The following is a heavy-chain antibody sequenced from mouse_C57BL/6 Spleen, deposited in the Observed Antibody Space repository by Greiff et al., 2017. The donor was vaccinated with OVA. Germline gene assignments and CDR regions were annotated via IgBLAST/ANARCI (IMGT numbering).Heavy chain of an antibody. D-gene: IGHD1-1*01. CDR3: ARFYYYGSSPYYFDY. CDR1: GYTFTSYW. V-gene: IGHV1-69*01. Sequence: VQLQQPGAELVMPGASVKLSCKASGYTFTSYWMHWVKQRPGQGLEWIGEIDPYDSNTNYNQKLKGKSTLPVDKSYSTAYMHLRSLISEYSAVYYCARFYYYGSSPYYFDYWGQGTTLTVSS. CDR2: IDPYDSNT. J-gene: IGHJ2*01.